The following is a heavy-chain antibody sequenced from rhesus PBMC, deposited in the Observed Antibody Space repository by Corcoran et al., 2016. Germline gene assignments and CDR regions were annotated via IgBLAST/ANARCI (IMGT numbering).Heavy chain of an antibody. CDR1: GYPFTDHY. J-gene: IGHJ5-2*01. Sequence: EVQLVQSGAEGKKPGATVKISCKASGYPFTDHYPHWVRKAPGKGLGGVGGVEPEEGAADYAQKFQDRVTITADMSRGTAYMELSRLRSEDAAVYYCARATVLGSLDVWGQGVLVTVSS. CDR2: VEPEEGAA. CDR3: ARATVLGSLDV. V-gene: IGHV1-111*02. D-gene: IGHD3-9*01.